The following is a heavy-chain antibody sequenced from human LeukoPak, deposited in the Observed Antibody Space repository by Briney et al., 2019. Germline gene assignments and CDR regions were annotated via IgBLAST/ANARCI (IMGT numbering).Heavy chain of an antibody. J-gene: IGHJ3*02. Sequence: PSETLSLTCTVSGGSTSSNYWSWIRQPPGKGLEWIGYIYYSGSTNYNPSLKSRVTISVDTSKNQFSLKLSSVTAADTAVYYCARDDGGYDIWGQGTMVTVSS. V-gene: IGHV4-59*01. CDR3: ARDDGGYDI. CDR2: IYYSGST. D-gene: IGHD5-12*01. CDR1: GGSTSSNY.